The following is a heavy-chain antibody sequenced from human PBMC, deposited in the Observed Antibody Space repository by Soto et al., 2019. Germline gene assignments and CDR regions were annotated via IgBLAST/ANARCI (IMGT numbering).Heavy chain of an antibody. CDR1: GYTFTSYY. J-gene: IGHJ5*02. V-gene: IGHV1-46*01. CDR2: INPSGGST. D-gene: IGHD3-9*01. Sequence: ASVKVSCKASGYTFTSYYMHWVRRAPGQGLEWMGIINPSGGSTSYAQKFQGRVTMTRDTSTSTVYMELSSLRSEDTAVYYCARGYDILTGYYLFWFDPWGQGTLVTVSP. CDR3: ARGYDILTGYYLFWFDP.